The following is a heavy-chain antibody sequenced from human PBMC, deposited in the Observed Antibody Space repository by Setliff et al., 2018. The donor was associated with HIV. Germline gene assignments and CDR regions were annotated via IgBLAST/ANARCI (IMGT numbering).Heavy chain of an antibody. D-gene: IGHD3-3*01. CDR1: GFTFSSYS. CDR3: ARDGAREYYAFWNGPWDAFDI. V-gene: IGHV3-21*01. J-gene: IGHJ3*02. CDR2: ISSSSDYI. Sequence: PGGSLRLSCAVSGFTFSSYSMNWVRQAPGKGLEWVSSISSSSDYIYYADSVEGRFIISRDNAKNSLYLQMNNLRAADTAVYYCARDGAREYYAFWNGPWDAFDIWGQGTVVTVSS.